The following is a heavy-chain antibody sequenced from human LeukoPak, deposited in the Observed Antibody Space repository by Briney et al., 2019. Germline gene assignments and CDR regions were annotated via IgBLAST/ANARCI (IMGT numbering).Heavy chain of an antibody. J-gene: IGHJ3*02. CDR2: IIPIFGTA. V-gene: IGHV1-69*13. D-gene: IGHD2-21*01. CDR1: GGTFSSYA. Sequence: ASVKVSCKASGGTFSSYAISWVRQAPGQGLEWMGGIIPIFGTANYAQKFQGGVTITADESTSTAYMELSSLRSEDTAVYYCARVSLWIPPAGCAFDIWGQGTMVTVSS. CDR3: ARVSLWIPPAGCAFDI.